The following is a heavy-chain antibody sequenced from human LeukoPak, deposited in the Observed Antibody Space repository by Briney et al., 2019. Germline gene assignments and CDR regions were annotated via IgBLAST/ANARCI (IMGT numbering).Heavy chain of an antibody. Sequence: GGSLRLSCAASGFTFSSYGMHWVRQAPGKGLEWVAFIRYDGSNKYYADSVKGRFTISRDNSQNTLYLQMNSLRAEDTAVYYCATDYCSSTSCRLLYYYYYYYMDVWGKGTTVTVS. CDR3: ATDYCSSTSCRLLYYYYYYYMDV. J-gene: IGHJ6*03. V-gene: IGHV3-30*02. CDR2: IRYDGSNK. D-gene: IGHD2-2*01. CDR1: GFTFSSYG.